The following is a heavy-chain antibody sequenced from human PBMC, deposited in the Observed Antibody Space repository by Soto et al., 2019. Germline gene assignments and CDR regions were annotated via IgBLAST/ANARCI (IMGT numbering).Heavy chain of an antibody. CDR1: GYTFTSYD. V-gene: IGHV1-8*01. D-gene: IGHD3-22*01. Sequence: QVQLVQSGAEVKKPGASVKVSCKASGYTFTSYDINWVRQPTGQGLEWMGWMNPNSGNTGYAQKFQGRVTMTRNTSISTAYMELSSLRSEDTAVYYCARGTPKYYYDSSGYSPENDYWGQGTLVTVSS. CDR3: ARGTPKYYYDSSGYSPENDY. CDR2: MNPNSGNT. J-gene: IGHJ4*02.